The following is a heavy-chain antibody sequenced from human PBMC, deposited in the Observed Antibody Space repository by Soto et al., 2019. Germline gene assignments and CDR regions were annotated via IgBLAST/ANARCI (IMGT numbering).Heavy chain of an antibody. Sequence: AETLSLTCAVSDDSISNYKWSWIRQPPGRKLEWIGYIEYNWGTSYNPCHQSRDTISIDTSTKQFFLKLSSVTAAVTAVYYCVRQGFGRLHGLVDVWGQGTTVTVSS. J-gene: IGHJ6*02. D-gene: IGHD3-10*01. CDR3: VRQGFGRLHGLVDV. V-gene: IGHV4-59*08. CDR2: IEYNWGT. CDR1: DDSISNYK.